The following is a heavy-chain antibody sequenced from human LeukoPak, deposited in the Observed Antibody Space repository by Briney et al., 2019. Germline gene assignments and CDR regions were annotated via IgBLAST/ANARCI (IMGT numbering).Heavy chain of an antibody. J-gene: IGHJ3*02. CDR1: GFVVSDTF. CDR3: ARPHNSSLDNAFDI. D-gene: IGHD6-13*01. Sequence: GGSLRLSCAASGFVVSDTFMSWFRQAPGKGLEWVSVIYTRGNKFYADSMKGRFTISRDNSENTLYLQMNNLRAEDTAVYYCARPHNSSLDNAFDIWGQGTRVTVSS. CDR2: IYTRGNK. V-gene: IGHV3-53*01.